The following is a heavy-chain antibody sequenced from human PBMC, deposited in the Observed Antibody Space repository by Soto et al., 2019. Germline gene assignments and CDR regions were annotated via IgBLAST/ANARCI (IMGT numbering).Heavy chain of an antibody. CDR2: IDHSGIT. D-gene: IGHD1-26*01. CDR1: GASFSGFY. J-gene: IGHJ4*02. Sequence: ETLSLTCAVSGASFSGFYWSWIRQSPGKGLEWIGEIDHSGITNHNTALKSRATMSVDTSKNQFSLKLRSVTAADTAVYYCARGVSVTLAVQGGAPDKNYFDSWSQGTLATVSS. V-gene: IGHV4-34*04. CDR3: ARGVSVTLAVQGGAPDKNYFDS.